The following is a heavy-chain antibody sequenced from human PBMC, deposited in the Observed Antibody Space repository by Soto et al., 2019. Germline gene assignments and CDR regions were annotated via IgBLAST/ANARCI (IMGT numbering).Heavy chain of an antibody. V-gene: IGHV4-39*01. CDR2: VYYNENT. Sequence: SETLSLTCSVSGGSISSFTYYWGWIRHPPGKGLEWIGTVYYNENTYYNPSLKSRVTITVDTAKNQFSLNLRSVTAADTAMYFCARRERYYGSPGWFDPWGPGTLVTVSS. D-gene: IGHD3-10*01. CDR3: ARRERYYGSPGWFDP. J-gene: IGHJ5*02. CDR1: GGSISSFTYY.